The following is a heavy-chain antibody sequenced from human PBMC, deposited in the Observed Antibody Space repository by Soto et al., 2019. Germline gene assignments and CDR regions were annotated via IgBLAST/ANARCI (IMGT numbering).Heavy chain of an antibody. Sequence: GGSLRLSCAASGFTFSSYAMSWVRQAPGKGLEWVSAISGSGGSTHYADSVKGRFTISRDNSKNTLYLQMNSLRAEDTAIYYCAKYSSSWYEDYDYWGQGTLVTVSS. J-gene: IGHJ4*02. D-gene: IGHD6-13*01. CDR3: AKYSSSWYEDYDY. CDR2: ISGSGGST. CDR1: GFTFSSYA. V-gene: IGHV3-23*01.